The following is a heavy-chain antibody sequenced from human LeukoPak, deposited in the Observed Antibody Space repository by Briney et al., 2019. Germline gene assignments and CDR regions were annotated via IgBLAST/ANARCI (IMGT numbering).Heavy chain of an antibody. CDR1: GGSISSYY. Sequence: SETLSLTCTVSGGSISSYYWSWIRQPPGKGLEWIGYIYYSGSTNYNPSLKSRVTISVDTSKNQFSLKLSSVTAVDTAVYYCARVYYSNSYDYWYFDLWGRGTLVTVSS. J-gene: IGHJ2*01. CDR3: ARVYYSNSYDYWYFDL. D-gene: IGHD6-13*01. CDR2: IYYSGST. V-gene: IGHV4-59*01.